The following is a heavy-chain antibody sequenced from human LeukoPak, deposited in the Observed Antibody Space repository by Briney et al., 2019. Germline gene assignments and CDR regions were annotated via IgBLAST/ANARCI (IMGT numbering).Heavy chain of an antibody. J-gene: IGHJ4*02. CDR1: GFTFSSYG. CDR2: IWYDGSNK. Sequence: GRSLRLSCAASGFTFSSYGMHWVRQAPGKGLEWVAVIWYDGSNKYYADSVKGRFTISRDNAKNSLYLQMNSLRAEDTAVYYCARVVTPRGYLDYWGQGTLVTVSS. CDR3: ARVVTPRGYLDY. D-gene: IGHD4-23*01. V-gene: IGHV3-33*01.